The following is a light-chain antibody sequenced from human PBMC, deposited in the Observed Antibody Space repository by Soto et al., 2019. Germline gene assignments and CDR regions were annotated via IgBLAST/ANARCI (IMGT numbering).Light chain of an antibody. CDR3: QQYGSSRT. J-gene: IGKJ1*01. CDR2: GAS. Sequence: ILLTQSPGTLSLSPGEIATLSCRASPSVSSSYLAWYQQKPGQAPRLLIYGASSRAPGIPDRFNGSGSVTDFTLTSIRLEPADFAGYYCQQYGSSRTFGQGTKVDI. CDR1: PSVSSSY. V-gene: IGKV3-20*01.